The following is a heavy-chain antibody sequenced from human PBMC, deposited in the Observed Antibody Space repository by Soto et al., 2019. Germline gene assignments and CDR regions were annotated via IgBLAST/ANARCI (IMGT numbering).Heavy chain of an antibody. CDR2: FDPEDGET. CDR3: ATSPADGDYDWYFDL. CDR1: GYTLTELS. Sequence: ASVKVSCKVSGYTLTELSMHWVRQAPGKGLEWMGGFDPEDGETIYAQKFQGRVTMTEDTSTDTAYMELSSLRSEDTAVYYCATSPADGDYDWYFDLWGRGTLVTSPQ. D-gene: IGHD4-17*01. J-gene: IGHJ2*01. V-gene: IGHV1-24*01.